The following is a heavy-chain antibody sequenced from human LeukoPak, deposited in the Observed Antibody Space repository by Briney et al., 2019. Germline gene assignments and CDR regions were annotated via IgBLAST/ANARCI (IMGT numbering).Heavy chain of an antibody. CDR2: INPSGGST. D-gene: IGHD3-10*01. CDR3: ARDPYYGSGTGGPFDY. Sequence: GASVKVSCKASGYTFTSYYMHWVRQAPGQGLEWMGIINPSGGSTSYAQKFQGRVTMTRDMSTSTVYMELSSLRSEDTAVYYCARDPYYGSGTGGPFDYWGQGTLVTVSS. CDR1: GYTFTSYY. V-gene: IGHV1-46*01. J-gene: IGHJ4*02.